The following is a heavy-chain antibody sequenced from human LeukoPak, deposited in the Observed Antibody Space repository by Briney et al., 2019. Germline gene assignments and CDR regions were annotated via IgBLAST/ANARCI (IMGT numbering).Heavy chain of an antibody. CDR1: GFTFSLYP. CDR3: ARDTPVDY. V-gene: IGHV3-30-3*01. J-gene: IGHJ4*02. Sequence: GGSLRLSCAASGFTFSLYPMHWVRQAPGKGLEWVAVMSYDGSNKYYADSVKGRFTISRDNSKNTLYLQMNSLRAEDTAVYYCARDTPVDYWGQGTLVTISS. CDR2: MSYDGSNK.